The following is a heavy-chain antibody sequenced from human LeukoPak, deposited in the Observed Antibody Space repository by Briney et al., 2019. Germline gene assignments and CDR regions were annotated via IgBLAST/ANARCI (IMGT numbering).Heavy chain of an antibody. V-gene: IGHV1-2*02. CDR3: ARGPTVPDYGMDV. CDR1: GYTFTGNY. J-gene: IGHJ6*02. D-gene: IGHD4-17*01. Sequence: ASVKVSCKASGYTFTGNYIHWVRQAPGQGLEWMGWINPNSGGTNYAQKFQGRVTMTRDTSISTAYMELSRLRSDDTAVYYCARGPTVPDYGMDVWGQGTTVTVSS. CDR2: INPNSGGT.